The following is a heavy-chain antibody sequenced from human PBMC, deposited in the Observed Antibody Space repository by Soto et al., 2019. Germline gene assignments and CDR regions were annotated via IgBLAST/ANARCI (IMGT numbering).Heavy chain of an antibody. CDR2: IYYSGST. D-gene: IGHD1-7*01. Sequence: SETLSLTCAVYGGSFSGYYWSWIRQPPGKGLEWIGYIYYSGSTNYNPSLKSRVTISVDTSKNQFSLKLSSVTAADTAVYYCAREGLTGTIGLYYYYGMDVWGQGTTVTV. CDR3: AREGLTGTIGLYYYYGMDV. V-gene: IGHV4-59*01. J-gene: IGHJ6*02. CDR1: GGSFSGYY.